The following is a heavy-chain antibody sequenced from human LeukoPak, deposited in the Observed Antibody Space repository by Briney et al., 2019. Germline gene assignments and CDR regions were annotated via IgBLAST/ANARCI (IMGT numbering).Heavy chain of an antibody. Sequence: GRSLRLSCAASGFTFSSYGMHWVRQAPGKGLEWVAVIWYDGSNKYYADSVKGRFTISRDNSKSTLYLQMNSLRAEDTAVYYCAKAGPFLEWLFPFDYWGQGTLVTVSS. CDR2: IWYDGSNK. D-gene: IGHD3-3*02. V-gene: IGHV3-33*06. CDR3: AKAGPFLEWLFPFDY. CDR1: GFTFSSYG. J-gene: IGHJ4*02.